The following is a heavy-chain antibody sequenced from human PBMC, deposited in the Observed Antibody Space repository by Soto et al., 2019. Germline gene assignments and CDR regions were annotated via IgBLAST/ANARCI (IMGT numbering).Heavy chain of an antibody. CDR1: GFTFSSYG. Sequence: GGSLRLSCAASGFTFSSYGMHWVRQAPGKGLEWVAVISYDGSNKYYADSVKGRFTISRDNSKNTLYLQMNSLRAEDTAVYYCAEGSGNNYYGMDVWGQGTTVTVSS. V-gene: IGHV3-30*03. D-gene: IGHD4-4*01. CDR2: ISYDGSNK. J-gene: IGHJ6*02. CDR3: AEGSGNNYYGMDV.